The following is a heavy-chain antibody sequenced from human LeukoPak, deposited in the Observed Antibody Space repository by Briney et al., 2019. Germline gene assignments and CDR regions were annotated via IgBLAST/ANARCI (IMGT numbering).Heavy chain of an antibody. CDR1: GFTFSSYA. CDR2: ISGSGGST. Sequence: PGGSLRLSCAASGFTFSSYAMSWVRQAPGKGLEWVSAISGSGGSTYYADSVKGRFTISRDNSKDTLYLQMNSLRAEDTAVYYCAKDASYYDSSGSYYFDYWGQGTLVTVSS. J-gene: IGHJ4*02. V-gene: IGHV3-23*01. CDR3: AKDASYYDSSGSYYFDY. D-gene: IGHD3-22*01.